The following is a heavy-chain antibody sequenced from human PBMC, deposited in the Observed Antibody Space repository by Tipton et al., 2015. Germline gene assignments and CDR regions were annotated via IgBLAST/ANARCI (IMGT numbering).Heavy chain of an antibody. CDR2: IFPGDSDP. D-gene: IGHD6-13*01. CDR3: ARHRIAAAGNGMDV. V-gene: IGHV5-51*01. J-gene: IGHJ6*02. Sequence: QLVQSGAEVKKPGESLRISCKASGYTFAIDWIAWVRQMPGKGLEWMGIIFPGDSDPTYSPSFQGQVIISADKSITTAYLQWSSLKASDTAMYYCARHRIAAAGNGMDVWGQGTTVTVSS. CDR1: GYTFAIDW.